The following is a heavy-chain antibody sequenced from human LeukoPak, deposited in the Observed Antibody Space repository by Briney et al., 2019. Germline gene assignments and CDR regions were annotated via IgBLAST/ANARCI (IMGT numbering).Heavy chain of an antibody. J-gene: IGHJ6*02. Sequence: PSETLSLTCTVSGGSISRYYWSWIRQPPGKGLEWIGYIYYSGSTNYNPSLKSRVTISVDTSKNQFSLKLSSVTAADTAVYYCARADYDILTGYYFEHYYYGMDVWGQGTTVTVSS. V-gene: IGHV4-59*01. CDR2: IYYSGST. CDR3: ARADYDILTGYYFEHYYYGMDV. D-gene: IGHD3-9*01. CDR1: GGSISRYY.